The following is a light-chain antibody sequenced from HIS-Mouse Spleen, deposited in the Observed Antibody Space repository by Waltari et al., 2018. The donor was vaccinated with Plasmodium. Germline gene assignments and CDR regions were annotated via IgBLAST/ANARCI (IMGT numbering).Light chain of an antibody. CDR1: RANIGAGYD. Sequence: QSVLTQPPSVSGAPGQRVTISCPGSRANIGAGYDVHWYHQLPGTAPKLLIYGNNNRPSEVPDRFSGSKSGTSASLAITGLQAEDEADYYCQSYDSSLSGWVFGGGTKLTVL. CDR2: GNN. CDR3: QSYDSSLSGWV. V-gene: IGLV1-40*01. J-gene: IGLJ3*02.